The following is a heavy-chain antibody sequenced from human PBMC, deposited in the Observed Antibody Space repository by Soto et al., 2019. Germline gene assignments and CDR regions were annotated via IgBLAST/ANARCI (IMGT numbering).Heavy chain of an antibody. CDR2: ISYDGRNK. V-gene: IGHV3-30*18. CDR1: GFKFSSYG. CDR3: AKDWKWEAFYYGMNV. D-gene: IGHD1-26*01. J-gene: IGHJ6*02. Sequence: QEQLVQSGGGVVQPGRSLRLSCAASGFKFSSYGMHWVRQAPGKGLEWVAAISYDGRNKYYADSVKGRFTISRDNSENPLFLQMNSLRGDDTAVYYCAKDWKWEAFYYGMNVWGQGTTVTVSS.